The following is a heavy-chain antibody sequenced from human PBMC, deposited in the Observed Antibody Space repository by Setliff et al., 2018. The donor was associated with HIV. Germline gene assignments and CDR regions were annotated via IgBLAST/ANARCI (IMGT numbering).Heavy chain of an antibody. J-gene: IGHJ6*01. Sequence: PSETLSLTCAVYGGSFRGYYWSWIRRTPGKGLEWIGEINHSGSTNFNPSLKSRVTISVDMSKNQFSLKLSSVTAADTAVYYCATARDRIYYYYGMDVWG. CDR3: ATARDRIYYYYGMDV. CDR2: INHSGST. V-gene: IGHV4-34*01. CDR1: GGSFRGYY.